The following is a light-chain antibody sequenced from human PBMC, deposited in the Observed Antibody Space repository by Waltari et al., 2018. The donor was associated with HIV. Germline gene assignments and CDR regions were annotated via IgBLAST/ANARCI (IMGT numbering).Light chain of an antibody. J-gene: IGLJ2*01. CDR3: QSYDRSLSGYVV. CDR2: GNS. V-gene: IGLV1-40*01. CDR1: SPNIGAGFD. Sequence: QSLLTQPPSVSGAPGQRVTISCTGSSPNIGAGFDVHWYQQLPGTVPKLLISGNSNRPSGVPHRFSGSKSGTSASLAITGLQAEDEADYYCQSYDRSLSGYVVFGGGTKLTVL.